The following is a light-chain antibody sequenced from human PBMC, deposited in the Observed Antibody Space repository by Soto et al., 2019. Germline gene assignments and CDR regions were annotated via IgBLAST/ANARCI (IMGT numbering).Light chain of an antibody. Sequence: QSVLTQPPSVTGAPGQRVTISCTGNNSNIGAGSGVNWYQQFPDKAPKLLIYDNYKRPSGIPDRFSGSRSGTSATLAITGLQTGDEADYYCGTWDSSLSNGMFGGGTKLTVL. J-gene: IGLJ3*02. V-gene: IGLV1-51*01. CDR1: NSNIGAGS. CDR2: DNY. CDR3: GTWDSSLSNGM.